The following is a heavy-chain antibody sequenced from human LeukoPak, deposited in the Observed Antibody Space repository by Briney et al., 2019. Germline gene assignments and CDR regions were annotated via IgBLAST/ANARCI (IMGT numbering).Heavy chain of an antibody. D-gene: IGHD4-11*01. CDR3: ARDSIYPDYYYYYGMDV. CDR2: ISANNGNT. V-gene: IGHV1-18*01. Sequence: GASVKVSCKASGYTFTNYGVSWVRQAPGQGLEWMGRISANNGNTNYGQNFQGRVTMTTDTSTSTTYMELRSLRSDDTAVYFCARDSIYPDYYYYYGMDVWGQGTTVTVSS. J-gene: IGHJ6*02. CDR1: GYTFTNYG.